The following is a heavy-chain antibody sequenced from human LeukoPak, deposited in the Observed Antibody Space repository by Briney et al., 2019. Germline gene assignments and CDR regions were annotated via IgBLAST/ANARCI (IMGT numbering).Heavy chain of an antibody. CDR3: ARERSIAAAGTH. J-gene: IGHJ4*02. V-gene: IGHV1-18*01. CDR1: GGTFSSYA. CDR2: ISAYNGNT. D-gene: IGHD6-13*01. Sequence: GASVKVSCKASGGTFSSYAISWVRQAPGQGLEWMGWISAYNGNTNYAQKLQGRVTMTTDTSTSTAYMELRSLRSDDTAVYYCARERSIAAAGTHWGQGTLVTVSS.